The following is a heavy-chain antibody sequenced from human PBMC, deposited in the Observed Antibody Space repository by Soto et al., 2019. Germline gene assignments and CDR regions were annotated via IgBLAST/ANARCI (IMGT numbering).Heavy chain of an antibody. CDR3: AKRSSSSTFDY. CDR1: GFTFSSYA. D-gene: IGHD6-6*01. Sequence: EVQLLASGGGLVQPGESLRLSFAASGFTFSSYAMSWVRQVPGKWLEWVSVISGSDDSTYYADSVKGRFTISRDNSQNTLYLQMNSLRAEDTAVYYCAKRSSSSTFDYGGKGTLVTVSS. J-gene: IGHJ4*02. CDR2: ISGSDDST. V-gene: IGHV3-23*01.